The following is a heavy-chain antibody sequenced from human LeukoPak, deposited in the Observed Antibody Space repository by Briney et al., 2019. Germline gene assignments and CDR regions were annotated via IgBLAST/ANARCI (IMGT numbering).Heavy chain of an antibody. CDR1: GFTFRNYA. CDR2: ISASGAST. V-gene: IGHV3-23*01. D-gene: IGHD3-22*01. J-gene: IGHJ4*02. CDR3: TKDDGYYDSSGSFLFDS. Sequence: GGSLRLSCAASGFTFRNYAMSWVRQAPGKGLEWVSTISASGASTGYADSVKGRFTISRDNSKNTLYLQMNSLRAEDTAVYYCTKDDGYYDSSGSFLFDSWGQGTLVTVSS.